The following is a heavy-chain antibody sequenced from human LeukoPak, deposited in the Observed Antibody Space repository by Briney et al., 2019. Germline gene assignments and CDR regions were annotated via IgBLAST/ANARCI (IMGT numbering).Heavy chain of an antibody. D-gene: IGHD3-3*01. CDR1: GDSIRSGDAY. CDR3: ARIPITKRAMDV. Sequence: SETLSLTCSVSGDSIRSGDAYWGWIRQSPLKGLEWIASIYYVGSPHYNPSLNSRRVTMSVDTAKNQFSLKLTSVTAADTAVYYCARIPITKRAMDVWGQGTMVTVSS. V-gene: IGHV4-39*01. J-gene: IGHJ6*02. CDR2: IYYVGSP.